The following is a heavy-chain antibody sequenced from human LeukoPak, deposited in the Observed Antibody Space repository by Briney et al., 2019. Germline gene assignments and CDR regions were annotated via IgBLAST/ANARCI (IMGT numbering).Heavy chain of an antibody. CDR1: GFTFSSYG. D-gene: IGHD3-22*01. V-gene: IGHV3-30*03. J-gene: IGHJ3*02. Sequence: GGSLRLSCAASGFTFSSYGMHWVRQAPGKGLEWVAVISYDGSNKYYADSVKGRFTISRDNSKNTLYLQMNSLRAEDTAVYYCAREPSTYYYDSSGPSDAFDIWGQGTMVTVSS. CDR2: ISYDGSNK. CDR3: AREPSTYYYDSSGPSDAFDI.